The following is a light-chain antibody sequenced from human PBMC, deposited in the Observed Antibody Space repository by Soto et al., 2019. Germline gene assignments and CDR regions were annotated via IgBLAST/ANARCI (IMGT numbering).Light chain of an antibody. CDR2: GAS. CDR3: LQHDTYPRT. J-gene: IGKJ1*01. Sequence: DIQMTQSPSSLSASVGDRVTITCRASQSISSYLNWYQQKPGKAPKRLIYGASSLQSGVPSRFSGSGSGTEFTLTISSLQPEDFATYYCLQHDTYPRTFGPGTKVDIK. V-gene: IGKV1-17*01. CDR1: QSISSY.